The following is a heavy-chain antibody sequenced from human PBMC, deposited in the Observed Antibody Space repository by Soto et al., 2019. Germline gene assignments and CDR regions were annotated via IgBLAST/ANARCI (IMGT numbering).Heavy chain of an antibody. V-gene: IGHV1-58*02. CDR3: ARIQLGYDAFDI. J-gene: IGHJ3*02. Sequence: ASVKVSCKASGFTFTSSAMQWVRQARGQRLEWIGWIVVGSGNTNYAQKFQERVTITRDMSTSTAYMELSSLRSEDTAVYYCARIQLGYDAFDIWGQGTMVTVSS. CDR2: IVVGSGNT. CDR1: GFTFTSSA. D-gene: IGHD6-6*01.